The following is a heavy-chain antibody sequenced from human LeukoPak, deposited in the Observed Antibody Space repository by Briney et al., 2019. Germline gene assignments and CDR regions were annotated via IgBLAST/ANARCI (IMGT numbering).Heavy chain of an antibody. CDR3: AKVTFYYDSSGYSPLDY. CDR1: GFTFSSYA. Sequence: PGGSLRLSCAASGFTFSSYARTWVRQAPGKGLEWVSGISGSGGSTYYADSVKGRFTISRDNSKNTLFLQMNSLRAEDTAVYYCAKVTFYYDSSGYSPLDYWGQGTLVTVSS. D-gene: IGHD3-22*01. V-gene: IGHV3-23*01. CDR2: ISGSGGST. J-gene: IGHJ4*02.